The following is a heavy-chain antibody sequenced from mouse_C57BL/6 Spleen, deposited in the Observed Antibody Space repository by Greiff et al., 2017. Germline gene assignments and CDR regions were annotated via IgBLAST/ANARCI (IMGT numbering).Heavy chain of an antibody. D-gene: IGHD4-1*01. V-gene: IGHV5-4*01. J-gene: IGHJ1*03. CDR2: ISDGGSYT. CDR3: ARDAGTYWYFDV. CDR1: GFTFSSYA. Sequence: DVQLVESGGGLVKPGGSLKLSCAASGFTFSSYAMSWVRQTPEKRLEWVATISDGGSYTYYPDNVKGRFTIARDNAKNNPYLQMSHLKSEDTAMYYCARDAGTYWYFDVWGTGTTVTVAS.